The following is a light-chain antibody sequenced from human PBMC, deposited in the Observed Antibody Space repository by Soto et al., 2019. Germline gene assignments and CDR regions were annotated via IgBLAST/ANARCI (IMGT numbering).Light chain of an antibody. CDR3: SSYTSSFYV. Sequence: QSVLTQPASVSRSPGQSITISCTGTSSDVGGYNYVSWYQQHPGKAPKLMIYDVSNRPSGVSNRFSGSKSGNTASLTISGLQAEDEADYYCSSYTSSFYVFGTGTKLTVL. V-gene: IGLV2-14*01. J-gene: IGLJ1*01. CDR1: SSDVGGYNY. CDR2: DVS.